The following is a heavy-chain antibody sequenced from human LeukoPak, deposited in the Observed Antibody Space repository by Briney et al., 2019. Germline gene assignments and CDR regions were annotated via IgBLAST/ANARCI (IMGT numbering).Heavy chain of an antibody. Sequence: GGSLRLSCAASGFTFSSYGMHWVRQAPGKGLEWVAVMSYDGSNKYYADSVKGRFTISRDNSKNTLYLQMNSLRAEDTAVHYCAKDLIVVVTKDGMDVWGQGTTVTVSS. V-gene: IGHV3-30*18. J-gene: IGHJ6*02. D-gene: IGHD2-21*02. CDR2: MSYDGSNK. CDR3: AKDLIVVVTKDGMDV. CDR1: GFTFSSYG.